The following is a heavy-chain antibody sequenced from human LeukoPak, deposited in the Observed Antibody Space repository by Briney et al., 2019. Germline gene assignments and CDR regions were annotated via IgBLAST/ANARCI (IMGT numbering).Heavy chain of an antibody. J-gene: IGHJ4*02. CDR1: GVTFSSYS. V-gene: IGHV3-21*01. CDR3: ARRHDYSNYPDY. Sequence: GGSLRLSCAASGVTFSSYSMNWVRQAPGKGLEWVSSIRSSSSYIYYADSVKGRFTISRDNAKNSLYLQMNNLRAEDTAVYYCARRHDYSNYPDYWGQGTLVTVSS. CDR2: IRSSSSYI. D-gene: IGHD4-11*01.